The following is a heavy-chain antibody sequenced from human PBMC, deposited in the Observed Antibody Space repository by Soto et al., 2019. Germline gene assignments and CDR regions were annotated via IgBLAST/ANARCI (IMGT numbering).Heavy chain of an antibody. CDR3: ARVHYDYVWGSYRPGWFDP. V-gene: IGHV4-39*01. Sequence: SETLSLTCTVSGGSISSSSYYWGWIRQPPGKGLEWIGSIYYSGSTYYNPSLKSRVTISVDTSKNQFSLKLSSVTAADTAAYYCARVHYDYVWGSYRPGWFDPWGQGTLVTVSS. J-gene: IGHJ5*02. CDR2: IYYSGST. D-gene: IGHD3-16*02. CDR1: GGSISSSSYY.